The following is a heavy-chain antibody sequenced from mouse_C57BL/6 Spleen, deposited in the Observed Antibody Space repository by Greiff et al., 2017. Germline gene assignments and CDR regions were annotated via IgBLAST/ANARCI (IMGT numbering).Heavy chain of an antibody. V-gene: IGHV5-17*01. CDR2: ISSGSSTI. Sequence: EVKLVESGGGLVKPGGSLKLSCAASGFTFSDYGMHWVRQAPEKGLEWVAYISSGSSTIYYADTVKGRFTLSREKAKDTMFLQMTSRRSEETAMYYCARRYYGSSYGYFDVWGTGTTVTVSS. CDR1: GFTFSDYG. J-gene: IGHJ1*03. D-gene: IGHD1-1*01. CDR3: ARRYYGSSYGYFDV.